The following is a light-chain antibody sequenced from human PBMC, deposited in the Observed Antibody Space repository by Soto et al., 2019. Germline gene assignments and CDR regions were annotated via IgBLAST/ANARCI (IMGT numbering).Light chain of an antibody. CDR2: DVS. CDR1: QGVTTN. V-gene: IGKV3D-15*01. J-gene: IGKJ1*01. CDR3: QQYSSLWT. Sequence: EIVMTQSPATLSVSPGERATLSCRAGQGVTTNFAWYQQKSGQSPRLLIYDVSTRATGVPARFSGSGSGTDFTLSISRLEPEDFAVYYCQQYSSLWTFGQGTKVDIK.